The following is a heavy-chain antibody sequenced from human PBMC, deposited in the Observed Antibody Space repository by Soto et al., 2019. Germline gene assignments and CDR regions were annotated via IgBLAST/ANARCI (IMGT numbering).Heavy chain of an antibody. CDR2: INYSGGT. V-gene: IGHV4-59*01. CDR3: AGDSSGYNTWFDP. CDR1: GGSISSYY. Sequence: PSETLSLTCTVSGGSISSYYWSWIRQPPGKGLEWIGYINYSGGTNYNPSLKSRVTISVDTSKNQFSLKLSSVTAADTAVYYCAGDSSGYNTWFDPWGQGTLVTVSS. J-gene: IGHJ5*02. D-gene: IGHD3-22*01.